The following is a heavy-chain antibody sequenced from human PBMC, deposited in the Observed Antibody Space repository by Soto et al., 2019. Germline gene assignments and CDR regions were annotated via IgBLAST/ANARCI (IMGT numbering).Heavy chain of an antibody. CDR1: CGSISSGGYY. D-gene: IGHD3-10*01. CDR2: IYYSGST. CDR3: ARAASKSLDINMVRGVAIMMDV. Sequence: SETLSLTCTVSCGSISSGGYYWSWIRQHPGKGLEWIGYIYYSGSTYYNPSLKSRVTISVDTSKNQFSLKLSSVTAADTAVYYCARAASKSLDINMVRGVAIMMDVWRQGPTVTVS. V-gene: IGHV4-31*03. J-gene: IGHJ6*02.